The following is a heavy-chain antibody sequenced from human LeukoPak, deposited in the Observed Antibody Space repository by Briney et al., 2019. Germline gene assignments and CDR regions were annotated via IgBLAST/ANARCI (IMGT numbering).Heavy chain of an antibody. CDR2: IWYDGSNK. D-gene: IGHD3-10*02. CDR1: GFTFSSYG. CDR3: AKEMLGYDEGYYFDY. Sequence: PGRSLRLSCAASGFTFSSYGMHWVRQAPGKGLEWVAVIWYDGSNKYYADSVKGRFTISRDNSKNTLYLQMNSLRAEDTAVYYCAKEMLGYDEGYYFDYWGQGTLVTVSS. J-gene: IGHJ4*02. V-gene: IGHV3-33*06.